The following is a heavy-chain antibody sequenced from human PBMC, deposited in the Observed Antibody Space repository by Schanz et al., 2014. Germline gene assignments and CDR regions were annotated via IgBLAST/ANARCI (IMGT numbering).Heavy chain of an antibody. V-gene: IGHV3-23*01. Sequence: EVQLLESGGTVVQPGGSLRVSCAASGFVFRTFAMYWVRQAPGKGLEWVSAITGSGSKTYYADSVKGRFTIARDNSKNTLYLQMNNLRAEDTAVYYCARDGDFDYWGQGTLVTVSS. CDR3: ARDGDFDY. CDR1: GFVFRTFA. CDR2: ITGSGSKT. J-gene: IGHJ4*02.